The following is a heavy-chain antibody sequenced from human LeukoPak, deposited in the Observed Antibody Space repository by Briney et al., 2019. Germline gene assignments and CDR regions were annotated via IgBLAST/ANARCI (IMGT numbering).Heavy chain of an antibody. D-gene: IGHD2-15*01. CDR2: IGGSGGST. CDR3: ARDRARAAPGLSDY. CDR1: GFTFSSYA. V-gene: IGHV3-23*01. Sequence: GSLRLSCAASGFTFSSYAMSWVRQAPGKGLEWVSSIGGSGGSTYYADSVKGRFTISRDNSKNTLYLQMNSLRAEDTALYYCARDRARAAPGLSDYWGQGTLVTVSS. J-gene: IGHJ4*02.